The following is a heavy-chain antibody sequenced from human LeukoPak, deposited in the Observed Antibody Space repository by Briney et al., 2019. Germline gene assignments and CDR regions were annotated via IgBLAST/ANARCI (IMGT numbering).Heavy chain of an antibody. D-gene: IGHD6-19*01. CDR1: GFTFGDYA. V-gene: IGHV3-49*03. Sequence: PGGSLRLSCIASGFTFGDYAMSWFRQAPGKGLEWVGFIRSKAYGGTIEYAASVKGRFTMSRDDSKSIAYLQMNSLKTEDTAVYYCTRDSYSSGWLNDAFDIWGQGTMVTVSS. CDR3: TRDSYSSGWLNDAFDI. J-gene: IGHJ3*02. CDR2: IRSKAYGGTI.